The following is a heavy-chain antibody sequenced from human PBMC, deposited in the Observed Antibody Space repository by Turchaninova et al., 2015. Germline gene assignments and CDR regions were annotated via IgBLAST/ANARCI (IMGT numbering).Heavy chain of an antibody. CDR1: GASSSDYY. CDR3: ARGLDHAKTGF. J-gene: IGHJ4*02. CDR2: IHPSGST. V-gene: IGHV4-34*01. Sequence: QVQLQQWGAGLLKPSATLSLTCAVFGASSSDYYWSWIRQPPGKGLEWIGEIHPSGSTNYNPSLKSRVTISVDSSKNQFSLNLNSVTAADTAVYYCARGLDHAKTGFWGQGTLVTVSS. D-gene: IGHD3-9*01.